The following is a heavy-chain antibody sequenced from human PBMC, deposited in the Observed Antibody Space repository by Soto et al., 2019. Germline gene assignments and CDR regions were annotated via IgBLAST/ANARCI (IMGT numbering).Heavy chain of an antibody. D-gene: IGHD6-19*01. CDR3: AKDAPDLNGWFYFDS. Sequence: SETLSLTCAVSGGSISSSNWWSWVRQPPGKGLEWIGEIYHSGSTYYNPSLKSRVTISVDKSKNQFSLKLSSVTAADTAIYYCAKDAPDLNGWFYFDSWGQGTLVTVSS. V-gene: IGHV4-4*02. CDR2: IYHSGST. J-gene: IGHJ4*02. CDR1: GGSISSSNW.